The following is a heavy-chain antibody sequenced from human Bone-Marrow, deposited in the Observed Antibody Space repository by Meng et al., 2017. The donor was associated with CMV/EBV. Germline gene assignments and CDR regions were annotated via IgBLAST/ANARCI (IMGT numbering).Heavy chain of an antibody. D-gene: IGHD3-10*01. V-gene: IGHV4-59*01. J-gene: IGHJ3*01. CDR2: VFYSGGT. Sequence: SYYWNWMRQTPGEGLEWIWYVFYSGGTNYNPSLKSRVTILLDTSKMQLSLRLNSVTAADTAVYFCARAAPPMYYYATGAYHDAFDLWGQGTLVTVSS. CDR3: ARAAPPMYYYATGAYHDAFDL. CDR1: SYY.